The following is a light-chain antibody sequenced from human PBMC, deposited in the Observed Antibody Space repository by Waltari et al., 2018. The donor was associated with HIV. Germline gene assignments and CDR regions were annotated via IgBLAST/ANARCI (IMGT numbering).Light chain of an antibody. J-gene: IGLJ2*01. CDR3: QPGDTGTVV. CDR2: VSPNGSH. V-gene: IGLV4-69*01. CDR1: SGHSNYA. Sequence: QLVLTQSPSASASLGASVKLTCTLSSGHSNYAIAWHQQQQEKGPRYLMKVSPNGSHRKGDGIPVRFSGSSSGAEPYLTISSLQSADVADYYCQPGDTGTVVFGGGTKLTVL.